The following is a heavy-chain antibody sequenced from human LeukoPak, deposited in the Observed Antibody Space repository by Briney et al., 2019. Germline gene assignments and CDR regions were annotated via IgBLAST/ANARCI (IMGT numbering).Heavy chain of an antibody. Sequence: SETLSLTCAVYGGSFSGYYWSWIRQPPGKGLEWIGEINHSGSINYNPSLKSRVTISVDTSKNQFSLKLSSVTAADTAVYYCARHPKYCSGGSCYFDYWGQGTLVTVSS. D-gene: IGHD2-15*01. CDR2: INHSGSI. CDR3: ARHPKYCSGGSCYFDY. V-gene: IGHV4-34*01. CDR1: GGSFSGYY. J-gene: IGHJ4*02.